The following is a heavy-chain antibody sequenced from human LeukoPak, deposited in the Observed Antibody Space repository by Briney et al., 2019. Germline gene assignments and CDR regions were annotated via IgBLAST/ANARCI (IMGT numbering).Heavy chain of an antibody. CDR3: ARPTSRTRGPWDYNYRDV. CDR1: GFTFSDYY. J-gene: IGHJ6*03. Sequence: PGGSLRLSCAASGFTFSDYYMSWIRQAPGKGLEWVSYISSSGSTIYYADSVKGRFTISRDNAKNSLYLQMNSLRAEDTAVYYCARPTSRTRGPWDYNYRDVGGKGPRVPVSS. V-gene: IGHV3-11*01. CDR2: ISSSGSTI. D-gene: IGHD7-27*01.